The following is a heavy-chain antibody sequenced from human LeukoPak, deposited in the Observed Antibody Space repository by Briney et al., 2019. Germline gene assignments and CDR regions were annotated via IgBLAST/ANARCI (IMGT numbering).Heavy chain of an antibody. CDR2: INHSGST. V-gene: IGHV4-34*01. CDR3: ARGRGQLPHNWFDP. D-gene: IGHD2-2*01. CDR1: GGSFSGYY. J-gene: IGHJ5*02. Sequence: KPSETLSLTCAVYGGSFSGYYWSWIRQPPGKGLEWIGEINHSGSTNYNPSLKSRVTISVDTSKNQFSLKLSSVTAADTAVYYCARGRGQLPHNWFDPWGQGTLVTVSS.